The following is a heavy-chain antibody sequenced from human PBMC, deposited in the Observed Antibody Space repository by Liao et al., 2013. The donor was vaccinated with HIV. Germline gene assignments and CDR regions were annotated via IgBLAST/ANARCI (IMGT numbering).Heavy chain of an antibody. CDR1: GGSITSGTYY. D-gene: IGHD3-22*01. V-gene: IGHV4-61*02. Sequence: QVQLQESGPGLVRPSQTLSLTCTVSGGSITSGTYYWSWIRRPAGKGLEWIGHISTRGYTNYTPSLKSRVTISADTSENQFSLKVTSVTAADTAVYYCARTLVVGKEYFDYWGQGTLVTVSA. CDR3: ARTLVVGKEYFDY. J-gene: IGHJ4*02. CDR2: ISTRGYT.